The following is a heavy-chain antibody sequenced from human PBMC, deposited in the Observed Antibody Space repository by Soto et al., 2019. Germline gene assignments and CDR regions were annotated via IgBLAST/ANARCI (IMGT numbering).Heavy chain of an antibody. J-gene: IGHJ4*02. CDR3: AIDEEMAEPYYCDY. D-gene: IGHD6-19*01. CDR1: GFTFSSYG. V-gene: IGHV3-30*03. Sequence: QVQLVESGGGVVQPGRSLRLSCAASGFTFSSYGMHWVHQAPGKGLEWVAVISYDGSNKYYADSVKGRITISRDNSKNALYLQINSMRAEDTAVYYCAIDEEMAEPYYCDYWGQGTLVTVSS. CDR2: ISYDGSNK.